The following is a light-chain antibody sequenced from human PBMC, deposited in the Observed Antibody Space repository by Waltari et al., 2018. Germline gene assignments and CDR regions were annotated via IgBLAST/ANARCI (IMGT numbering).Light chain of an antibody. J-gene: IGLJ1*01. CDR2: ATK. Sequence: QSLLTQPPSVSGAPGQRVTISCPGSSSNIGGGYDVHWYQQLPGAAPKLLIYATKNRPAGVPDRFSGSKSGTSASLVITGLQTEDEADYYCQTYDSTLSAPYVFGTGTKVSIL. V-gene: IGLV1-40*01. CDR1: SSNIGGGYD. CDR3: QTYDSTLSAPYV.